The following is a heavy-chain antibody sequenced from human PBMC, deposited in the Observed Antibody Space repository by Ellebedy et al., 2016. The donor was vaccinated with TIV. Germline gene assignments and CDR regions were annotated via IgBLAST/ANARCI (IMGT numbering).Heavy chain of an antibody. CDR1: GFTFSSYG. CDR2: ISYDGSNK. D-gene: IGHD3-22*01. CDR3: AKGQEGSGYYLFPYYYYGMDV. V-gene: IGHV3-30*18. Sequence: GESLKISXAASGFTFSSYGMHWVRQAPGKGLEWVAVISYDGSNKYYADSVKGRFTISRDNSKNTLYLQMNSLRAEDTAVYYCAKGQEGSGYYLFPYYYYGMDVWGQGTTVTVSS. J-gene: IGHJ6*02.